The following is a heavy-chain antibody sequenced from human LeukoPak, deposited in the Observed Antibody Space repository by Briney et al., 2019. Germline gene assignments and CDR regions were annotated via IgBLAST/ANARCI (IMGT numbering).Heavy chain of an antibody. V-gene: IGHV4-59*01. Sequence: SETLSLTCTVSGVSISPSYWSWLRQPPGKGLEWIGYIFYSGSTKYNPSLESRVTMSVDTSKNLFSLQLSSVTAADTAIYYCARHLGNAELFEYWGQGTLVTVSS. D-gene: IGHD1-1*01. CDR3: ARHLGNAELFEY. CDR1: GVSISPSY. CDR2: IFYSGST. J-gene: IGHJ4*02.